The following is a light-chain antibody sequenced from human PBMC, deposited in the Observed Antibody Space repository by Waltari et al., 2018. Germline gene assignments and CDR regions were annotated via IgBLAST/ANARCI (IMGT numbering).Light chain of an antibody. CDR3: GTWDNSLNSGV. V-gene: IGLV1-51*02. CDR1: LSNIGNNY. CDR2: ENR. Sequence: QSVLTQPPSVSAAPGQTVTISCSGSLSNIGNNYVSWYQLLPGTDPKLLISENRRRPSGIPDRFSGSKSGTSATLVITGLQTGDEADYFCGTWDNSLNSGVFGGGTKLTVL. J-gene: IGLJ3*02.